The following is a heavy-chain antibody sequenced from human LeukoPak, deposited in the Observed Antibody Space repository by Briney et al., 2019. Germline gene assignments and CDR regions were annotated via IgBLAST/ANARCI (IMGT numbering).Heavy chain of an antibody. V-gene: IGHV3-23*01. J-gene: IGHJ4*02. CDR1: GFAFSSYA. CDR2: ISGSGGST. D-gene: IGHD6-13*01. CDR3: AKCAAGQRQPPGRCYFDY. Sequence: PGGSLRLSCAASGFAFSSYAMSWVRQAPGKGLEWVSAISGSGGSTYYADSVRGRFTISRDNSKNTLYLQMNSLRAEDTAVYYCAKCAAGQRQPPGRCYFDYWGQGTLVTVSS.